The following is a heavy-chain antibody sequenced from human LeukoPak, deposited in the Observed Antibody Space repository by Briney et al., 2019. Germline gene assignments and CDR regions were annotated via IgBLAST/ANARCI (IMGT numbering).Heavy chain of an antibody. CDR1: GLTFRNYG. Sequence: PGGSLRLSCAVSGLTFRNYGMHWVRQAPGKGLEWVAVISYDGSNKYYADSVKGRFTISRDNSKNTLYLQMNSLRAEDTAVYYCAKVHSGYDYHPADYWGQGTLVTVSS. CDR2: ISYDGSNK. V-gene: IGHV3-30*18. J-gene: IGHJ4*02. CDR3: AKVHSGYDYHPADY. D-gene: IGHD5-12*01.